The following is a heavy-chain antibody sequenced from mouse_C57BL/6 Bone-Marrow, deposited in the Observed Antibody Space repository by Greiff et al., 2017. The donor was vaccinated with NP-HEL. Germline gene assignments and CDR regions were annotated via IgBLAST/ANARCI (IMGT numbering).Heavy chain of an antibody. V-gene: IGHV5-4*01. CDR2: ISDGGSYT. D-gene: IGHD1-1*01. CDR3: ARDRGVVSYFDV. J-gene: IGHJ1*03. CDR1: GFTFSSYA. Sequence: EVMLVESGGGLVKPGGSLKLSCAASGFTFSSYAMSWVRPTPEKRLEWVATISDGGSYTYYPDNVKGRFTISRDNAKNNLYLQMSHLKSEDTAMYYCARDRGVVSYFDVWGTGTTVTVSS.